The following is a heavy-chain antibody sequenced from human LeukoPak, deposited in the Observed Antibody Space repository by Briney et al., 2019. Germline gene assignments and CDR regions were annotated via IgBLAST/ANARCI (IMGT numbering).Heavy chain of an antibody. Sequence: GGSLRLSCAASGFTFSSYGMHWVRQAPGKGLEWVAVISYDGSNKYYADSVKGRFTISRGNSKNTLYLQMNSLRAEDTAVYYCAKDVPTYYDFWSCYYGGNYFDYWGQGTLVTVSS. CDR2: ISYDGSNK. D-gene: IGHD3-3*01. J-gene: IGHJ4*02. CDR1: GFTFSSYG. V-gene: IGHV3-30*18. CDR3: AKDVPTYYDFWSCYYGGNYFDY.